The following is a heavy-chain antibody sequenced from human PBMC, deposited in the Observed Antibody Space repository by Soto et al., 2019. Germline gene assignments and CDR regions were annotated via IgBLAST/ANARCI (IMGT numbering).Heavy chain of an antibody. D-gene: IGHD2-8*01. CDR2: IRGSGGNR. CDR1: GFTFSTYA. CDR3: AKDRWSTLKGYFDL. J-gene: IGHJ2*01. Sequence: EVQLLESGGGLVQPGGSLRLSCAASGFTFSTYAMSWVRQAPGKGLEWVSGIRGSGGNRYYADSVKGRFTISRDNSKNTMYLRMDSLRADDTAVYYCAKDRWSTLKGYFDLWGRGTLVTVSS. V-gene: IGHV3-23*01.